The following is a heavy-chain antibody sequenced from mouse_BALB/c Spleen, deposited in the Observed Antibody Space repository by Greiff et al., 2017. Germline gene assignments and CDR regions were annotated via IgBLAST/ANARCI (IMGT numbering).Heavy chain of an antibody. CDR3: ARVTTAYYFDY. Sequence: EVQLQQSGAELVKPGASVKLSCTASGFNIKDTYMHWVKQRPEQGLEWIGRNDPANGNTKYDPKFQGKATITADTSSNTAYLQLSSLTSEDTAVYYCARVTTAYYFDYWGQGTTLTVSS. V-gene: IGHV14-3*02. CDR1: GFNIKDTY. J-gene: IGHJ2*01. D-gene: IGHD1-2*01. CDR2: NDPANGNT.